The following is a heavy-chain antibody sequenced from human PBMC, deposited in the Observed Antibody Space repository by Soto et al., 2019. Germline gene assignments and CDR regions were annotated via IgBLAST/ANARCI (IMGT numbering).Heavy chain of an antibody. D-gene: IGHD4-4*01. CDR2: IYPGDSDT. CDR1: GYSFTSYW. CDR3: ARSKAPYSAYYYYYGMDV. V-gene: IGHV5-51*01. Sequence: PGESLKISCKGSGYSFTSYWIGWVRQMPGKGLEWMGIIYPGDSDTRYSPSFQGQVTISADKSISTAYLQWSSLKASDTAMYYCARSKAPYSAYYYYYGMDVWGQGTTVTVSS. J-gene: IGHJ6*02.